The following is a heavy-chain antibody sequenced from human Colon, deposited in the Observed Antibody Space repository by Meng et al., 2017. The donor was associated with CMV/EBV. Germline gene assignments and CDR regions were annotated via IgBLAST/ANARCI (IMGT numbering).Heavy chain of an antibody. J-gene: IGHJ4*02. D-gene: IGHD2-15*01. CDR1: GFTFSSYA. CDR3: ARDGVVVLGATRD. CDR2: VSGSGDNS. Sequence: GGSLRLSCAASGFTFSSYAMSWVRQAPGKGLEWVSHVSGSGDNSFYADSVRGRFTISRDNSKGTLYLQMNSLRAEDTAEYFCARDGVVVLGATRDWGQGTLVTVSS. V-gene: IGHV3-23*01.